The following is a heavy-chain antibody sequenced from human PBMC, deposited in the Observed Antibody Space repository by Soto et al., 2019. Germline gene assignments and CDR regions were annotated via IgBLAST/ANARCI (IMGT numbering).Heavy chain of an antibody. CDR2: ISDSGGST. CDR1: GLTFNSYA. Sequence: VQLLESGGGLVQPGGSLRLSCAASGLTFNSYAMSWVRQAPGKGLEWVAAISDSGGSTYYADSVKGRFTISRDNSKNTLYLQMISLRLEDTAVYYCAKESRSLTRITIFGVDYMDVWGKGTTVTVSS. J-gene: IGHJ6*03. V-gene: IGHV3-23*01. D-gene: IGHD3-3*01. CDR3: AKESRSLTRITIFGVDYMDV.